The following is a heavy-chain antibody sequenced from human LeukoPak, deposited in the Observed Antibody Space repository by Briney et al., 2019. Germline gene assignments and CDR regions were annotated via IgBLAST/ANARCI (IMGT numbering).Heavy chain of an antibody. CDR1: GGSFSGYY. CDR2: INHSGST. D-gene: IGHD1-1*01. Sequence: SETLSLTCAVYGGSFSGYYWSWIRQPPGKGLEWIGEINHSGSTNYNPSLKSRVTISVDTSKNQFSLKLSSVTAGDTAVYYCARGNWVFDYWGQGTLVTVSS. CDR3: ARGNWVFDY. J-gene: IGHJ4*02. V-gene: IGHV4-34*01.